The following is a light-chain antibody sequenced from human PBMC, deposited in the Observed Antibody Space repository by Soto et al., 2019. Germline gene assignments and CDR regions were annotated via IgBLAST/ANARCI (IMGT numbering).Light chain of an antibody. CDR1: QTVSKF. Sequence: DIQMTPSPSSLSASVGDRVTIACRASQTVSKFVNWYQQKPGEVPALLIFTTSTLYSGVPSRFSGSGSGTDFTLTINGLQPEDFATYYCQQTYTLPRTFAQGTKVE. V-gene: IGKV1-39*01. CDR3: QQTYTLPRT. CDR2: TTS. J-gene: IGKJ1*01.